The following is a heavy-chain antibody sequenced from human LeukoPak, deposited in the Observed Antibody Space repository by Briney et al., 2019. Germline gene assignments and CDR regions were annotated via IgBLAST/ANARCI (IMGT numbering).Heavy chain of an antibody. J-gene: IGHJ5*02. CDR2: IYPRDSDT. Sequence: GESLKISCKGPGYSFISYWIGWVRHMPGESLEWMGIIYPRDSDTRYSPSFQGQVTISADKSISTAYLQWSSLKASDTAMYYCGRQTGYSSSWYLNWFDPWGRGTLVTVSS. CDR1: GYSFISYW. D-gene: IGHD6-13*01. CDR3: GRQTGYSSSWYLNWFDP. V-gene: IGHV5-51*01.